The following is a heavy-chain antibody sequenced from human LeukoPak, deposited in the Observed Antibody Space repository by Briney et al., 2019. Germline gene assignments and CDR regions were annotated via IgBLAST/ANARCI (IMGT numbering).Heavy chain of an antibody. Sequence: GGSLRLSCAASGFTFSDYYMSWIRQAPGKGLEWVSYISSSGSTIYYADSVKGRFTISRDNAKNSLYLQMSSLRAEDTAVYYCARGVLWFGEIRDYYYMDVWGKGTTVTVSS. CDR1: GFTFSDYY. CDR2: ISSSGSTI. V-gene: IGHV3-11*01. D-gene: IGHD3-10*01. CDR3: ARGVLWFGEIRDYYYMDV. J-gene: IGHJ6*03.